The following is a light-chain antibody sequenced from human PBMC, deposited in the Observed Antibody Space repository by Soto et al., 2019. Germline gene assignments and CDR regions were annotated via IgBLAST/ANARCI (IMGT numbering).Light chain of an antibody. J-gene: IGKJ1*01. V-gene: IGKV1-5*01. CDR3: QHDT. CDR1: QSIDRW. CDR2: NAS. Sequence: DIQLTQSPSTLPSSVGERVTITCRASQSIDRWLAWYQQRPGKAPKLLMYNASSLKSGGPSTVSGSGSGTEFPVTISSLQPDDFATNDSQHDTFGQGTKVDI.